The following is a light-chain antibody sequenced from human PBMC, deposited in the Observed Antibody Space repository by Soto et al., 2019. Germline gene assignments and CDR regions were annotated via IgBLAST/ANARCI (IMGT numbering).Light chain of an antibody. CDR2: GAS. V-gene: IGKV3-20*01. J-gene: IGKJ1*01. CDR1: QSVGSNY. Sequence: EIVLTQSPGTLPLSPGERATLSCRASQSVGSNYLAWYQQKPGQAPRLLIYGASSRATGIPDRFSGSGSGTDFTLTIRRLEPEDFAVYYCQQYGSSYPWTFGQGTKVDIK. CDR3: QQYGSSYPWT.